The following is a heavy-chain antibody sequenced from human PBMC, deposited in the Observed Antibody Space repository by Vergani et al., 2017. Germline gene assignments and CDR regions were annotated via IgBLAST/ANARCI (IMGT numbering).Heavy chain of an antibody. V-gene: IGHV2-5*04. CDR3: TLGGDDGGFRY. CDR1: GFSLSTSGVG. J-gene: IGHJ4*02. CDR2: IYWNDDK. D-gene: IGHD4-17*01. Sequence: QITLKESGPTLVKPTQTLTLTCTFSGFSLSTSGVGVGWIRQPPGKALEWLALIYWNDDKRYSPSLKSRLTNTKDTSKNQVVLTMTNMDPVDTGTYYCTLGGDDGGFRYGGQGTLVTVSS.